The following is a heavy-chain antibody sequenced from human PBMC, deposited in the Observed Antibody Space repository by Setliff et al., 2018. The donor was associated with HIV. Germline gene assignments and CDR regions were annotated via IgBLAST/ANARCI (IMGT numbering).Heavy chain of an antibody. CDR1: GDTFSSYA. J-gene: IGHJ6*03. Sequence: SVKVSCKASGDTFSSYAISWVRQAPGQGLEWMGRIIPIFGSPNYAQKFQGRVTITADKPTSTAYMELSSLRSDDTAVYYCARDVYYYFYMDVWGKGTTVTVSS. CDR3: ARDVYYYFYMDV. CDR2: IIPIFGSP. V-gene: IGHV1-69*06.